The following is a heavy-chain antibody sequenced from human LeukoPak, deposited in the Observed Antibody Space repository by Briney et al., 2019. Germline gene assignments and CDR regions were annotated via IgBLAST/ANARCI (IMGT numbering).Heavy chain of an antibody. CDR2: IWCDGSNK. D-gene: IGHD2-2*01. CDR1: GFIFSNYG. Sequence: GGSLRLSCAASGFIFSNYGMNWVRQAPGKGLEWVALIWCDGSNKYYADSVKGRFTISRDNSKNTLYLQMNSLRAEDTALYYCVRTGGYCSSTSYYQAWFDPWGQGTLVTVSS. V-gene: IGHV3-33*01. J-gene: IGHJ5*02. CDR3: VRTGGYCSSTSYYQAWFDP.